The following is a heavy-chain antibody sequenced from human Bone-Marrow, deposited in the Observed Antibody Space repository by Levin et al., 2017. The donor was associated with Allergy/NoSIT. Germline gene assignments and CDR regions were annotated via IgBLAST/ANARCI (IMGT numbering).Heavy chain of an antibody. J-gene: IGHJ4*02. CDR1: GFTFSSYG. Sequence: QTGGSLRLSCAASGFTFSSYGMHWVRQAPGKGLEWVAVISYDGSNKYYADSVKGRFTISRDNSKNTLYLQMNSLRAEDTAVYYCAKDGGRKTMVRGAPHYWGQGTLVTVSS. D-gene: IGHD3-10*01. V-gene: IGHV3-30*18. CDR2: ISYDGSNK. CDR3: AKDGGRKTMVRGAPHY.